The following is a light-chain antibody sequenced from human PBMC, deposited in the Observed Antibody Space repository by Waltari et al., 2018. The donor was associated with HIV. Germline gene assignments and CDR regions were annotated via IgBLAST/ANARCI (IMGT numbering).Light chain of an antibody. V-gene: IGLV1-51*01. CDR2: YNN. CDR3: GTWDSSLSAGWV. CDR1: SSNIGNNY. Sequence: QSVLTQPPSVSAAPGQKVTISCSGSSSNIGNNYVSWYQQLPGTAPKLLIYYNNKRPSGIPDRFSGSKSGTSATLGITGLQTGDEADYYCGTWDSSLSAGWVFGGGTKLTVL. J-gene: IGLJ3*02.